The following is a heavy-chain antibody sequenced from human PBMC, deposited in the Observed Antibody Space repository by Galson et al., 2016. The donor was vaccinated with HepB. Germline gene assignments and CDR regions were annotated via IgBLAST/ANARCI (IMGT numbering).Heavy chain of an antibody. CDR2: IWADGRNP. D-gene: IGHD6-19*01. Sequence: SLRLSCAASGFTFSNYGMHWVRQAPGQGLEWVAVIWADGRNPYSEDSVKGRFTISRDNAKNTLYLEMNRLRVEDTAVYYCAREALIAVTLLDVWGQGTTVSVSS. V-gene: IGHV3-33*01. CDR3: AREALIAVTLLDV. J-gene: IGHJ6*02. CDR1: GFTFSNYG.